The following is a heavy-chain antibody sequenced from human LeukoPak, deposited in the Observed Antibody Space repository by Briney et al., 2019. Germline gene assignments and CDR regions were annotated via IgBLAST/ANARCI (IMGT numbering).Heavy chain of an antibody. CDR2: IYYSGST. V-gene: IGHV4-59*01. D-gene: IGHD3-3*01. J-gene: IGHJ6*03. CDR1: GGSISSYY. CDR3: ARESEELRPYYYYYYMDV. Sequence: SETLSLTCTVSGGSISSYYWSWVRQPPGKGLEWIGYIYYSGSTNYNPSLKSRVTISVDTSKNQFSLKLSSVTAADTAVYYCARESEELRPYYYYYYMDVWGKGTTVTVSS.